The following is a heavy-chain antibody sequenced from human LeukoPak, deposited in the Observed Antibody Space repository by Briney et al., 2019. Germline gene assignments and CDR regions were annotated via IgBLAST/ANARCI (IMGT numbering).Heavy chain of an antibody. CDR2: IILIFGTA. V-gene: IGHV1-69*13. D-gene: IGHD6-13*01. J-gene: IGHJ4*02. CDR1: GGTFSSYA. Sequence: GASVKVSCKASGGTFSSYAISWVRQAPGQGLEWMGGIILIFGTANYAQKFQGRVTITADESTSTAYMELSSLRSEDTAVYYCAREPGSSWPFDYWGQGTLVTVSS. CDR3: AREPGSSWPFDY.